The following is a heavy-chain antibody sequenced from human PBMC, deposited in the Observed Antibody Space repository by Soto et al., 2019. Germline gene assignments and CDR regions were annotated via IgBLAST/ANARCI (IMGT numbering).Heavy chain of an antibody. CDR2: IKEDGSEK. Sequence: GGSLRLSCAASGFTFSNYWMSWVRQVPGKGLAWVSNIKEDGSEKYYVDSVKGRFTISRDNAKNSVHLQMNSLRGEDTAVYYCVRFSILVSGRGRGAFFDSWGQGTPVTVSS. CDR3: VRFSILVSGRGRGAFFDS. J-gene: IGHJ4*02. D-gene: IGHD6-19*01. CDR1: GFTFSNYW. V-gene: IGHV3-7*03.